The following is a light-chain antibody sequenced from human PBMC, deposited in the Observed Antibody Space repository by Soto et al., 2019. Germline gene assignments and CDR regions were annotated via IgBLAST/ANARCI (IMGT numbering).Light chain of an antibody. J-gene: IGKJ1*01. CDR1: QRINSN. V-gene: IGKV3-20*01. Sequence: PGERVALSCRASQRINSNLAWYQHKPGQAPRLLIYDASRRATGIPDRFSGSGSGTDFTLTISRLEPEDFAVYYCQQYGSSPETFGQGTKVDIK. CDR3: QQYGSSPET. CDR2: DAS.